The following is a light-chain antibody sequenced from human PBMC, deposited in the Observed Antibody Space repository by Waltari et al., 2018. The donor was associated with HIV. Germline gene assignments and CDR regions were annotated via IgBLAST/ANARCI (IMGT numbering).Light chain of an antibody. J-gene: IGKJ4*01. V-gene: IGKV3-15*01. CDR3: QQYNNWPALT. CDR2: GAS. Sequence: EAVMTQAPATLSVSPGEGATLSCRASQSVSSNVAWYQQKPGQAPRLLIYGASTRDTGSPARFSGSWSGTEFTLTISSLQSEDFAVYYCQQYNNWPALTFGGGTKVEIK. CDR1: QSVSSN.